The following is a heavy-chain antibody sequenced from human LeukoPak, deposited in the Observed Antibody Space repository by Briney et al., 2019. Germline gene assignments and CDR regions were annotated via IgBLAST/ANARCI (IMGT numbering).Heavy chain of an antibody. V-gene: IGHV4-34*01. J-gene: IGHJ4*02. CDR2: INHSRST. Sequence: SETLSLTCAVYGGSFSDYYWSWIRQPPGKGLEWIGEINHSRSTNYNPSFKSRVTISVDTSKNQFSLKVTSVTAADTAVYYCARVGRYCDALTGYATGGSPFDYWGQGTLVTVSS. D-gene: IGHD3-9*01. CDR1: GGSFSDYY. CDR3: ARVGRYCDALTGYATGGSPFDY.